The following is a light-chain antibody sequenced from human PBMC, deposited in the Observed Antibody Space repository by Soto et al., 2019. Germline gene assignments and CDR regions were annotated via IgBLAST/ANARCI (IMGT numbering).Light chain of an antibody. J-gene: IGLJ3*02. CDR3: QAYDSSLSGWV. CDR1: SSKSGAGYD. V-gene: IGLV1-40*01. CDR2: GNS. Sequence: QAVLTQPPSVSGAPGPRVTISCTGSSSKSGAGYDVHWYQQLPGTAPQLLIYGNSNRPSGVPDRFSGSKTVTSASLAITGLQAEDESYYYCQAYDSSLSGWVFGGGTKLT.